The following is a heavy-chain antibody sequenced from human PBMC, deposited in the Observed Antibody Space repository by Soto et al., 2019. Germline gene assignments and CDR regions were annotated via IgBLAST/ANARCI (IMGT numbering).Heavy chain of an antibody. CDR2: ISGSDTST. V-gene: IGHV3-23*01. CDR3: VKVGWDTMTTVTKGYFQH. Sequence: EVQLLESGGGLVQPGGSLRLSCAASGFTFSDYAMNWVRQAPGKGLEWVSTISGSDTSTYYVDSVKGRFTISGDDSKNTLYLPMNSLRAEDTAVYYCVKVGWDTMTTVTKGYFQHWGQGTLVTVSS. CDR1: GFTFSDYA. D-gene: IGHD4-17*01. J-gene: IGHJ1*01.